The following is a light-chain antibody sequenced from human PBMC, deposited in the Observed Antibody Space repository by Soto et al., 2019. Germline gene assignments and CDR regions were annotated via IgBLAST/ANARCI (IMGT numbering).Light chain of an antibody. V-gene: IGLV2-23*02. CDR3: CSYAGTVAYV. CDR1: GSDVGAYNL. J-gene: IGLJ1*01. CDR2: EVN. Sequence: CGLTKPAYGTGLPGQGITITCNRTGSDVGAYNLVSWYQQHPGKAPKLIICEVNTRPSGISNRFSGSKSGDTASLTISGLQAEDEADYFCCSYAGTVAYVFGTGTKVTVL.